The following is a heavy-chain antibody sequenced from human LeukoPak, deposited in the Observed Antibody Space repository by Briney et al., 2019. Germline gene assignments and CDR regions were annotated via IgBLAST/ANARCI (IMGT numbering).Heavy chain of an antibody. J-gene: IGHJ6*02. D-gene: IGHD6-13*01. CDR2: INHSGST. CDR3: ARGRSSSWYYYYYGVDV. V-gene: IGHV4-34*01. Sequence: KTSETLSLTCAVHGGSFSGYYWSWIRQPPGKGLEWIGEINHSGSTNYNPSLKSRVTISVDTSKNQFSLKLSSVTAADTAVYYCARGRSSSWYYYYYGVDVWGQGTTVTVSS. CDR1: GGSFSGYY.